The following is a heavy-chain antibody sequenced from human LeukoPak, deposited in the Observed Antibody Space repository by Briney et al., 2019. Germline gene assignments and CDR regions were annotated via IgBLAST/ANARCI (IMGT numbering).Heavy chain of an antibody. Sequence: SETLSLTCTVSGGSIDTNHHWAWIRQSAGKGLEWIGRLHNSGSTNYNPSLKSRVTISVDTSENQFSLKMTSATAADTAVYFCARDPLRSSFDPWGQGILVTVSS. D-gene: IGHD3-3*01. CDR1: GGSIDTNH. CDR2: LHNSGST. J-gene: IGHJ5*02. V-gene: IGHV4-4*07. CDR3: ARDPLRSSFDP.